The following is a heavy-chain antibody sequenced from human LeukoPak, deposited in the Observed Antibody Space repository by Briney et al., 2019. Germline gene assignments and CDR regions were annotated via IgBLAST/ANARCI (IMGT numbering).Heavy chain of an antibody. CDR1: GGSISSSSYY. Sequence: SETLSLTCTVSGGSISSSSYYWGWIRQPPGKGLEWIGNIYYSGSTYYNPSLKSRVTISVDTSKNQFSLKLSSVTAADTAVYYCARHRFSWAFYFDYWGQGTLVTVSS. CDR3: ARHRFSWAFYFDY. CDR2: IYYSGST. D-gene: IGHD6-13*01. V-gene: IGHV4-39*01. J-gene: IGHJ4*02.